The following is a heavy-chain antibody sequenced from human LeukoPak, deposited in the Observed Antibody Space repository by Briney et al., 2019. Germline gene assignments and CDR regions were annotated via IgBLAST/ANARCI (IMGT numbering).Heavy chain of an antibody. V-gene: IGHV3-66*01. CDR3: ARDSMVAGRYFDY. CDR1: GFTVSSNY. Sequence: PGGSLRLSCAASGFTVSSNYMSWVRQAPGMRLEWVSLIYSATTAYYADSVRGRFTISRDRFKNTLYLQMNSLRAEDTAVYYCARDSMVAGRYFDYWGQGTLVSVSS. D-gene: IGHD4/OR15-4a*01. CDR2: IYSATTA. J-gene: IGHJ4*02.